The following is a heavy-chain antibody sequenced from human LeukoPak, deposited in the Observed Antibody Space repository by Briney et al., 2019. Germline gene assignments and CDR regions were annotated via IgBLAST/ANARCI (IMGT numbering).Heavy chain of an antibody. CDR3: ARVSLSSGCLSN. D-gene: IGHD6-19*01. J-gene: IGHJ4*02. CDR2: ISSDESIT. V-gene: IGHV3-74*01. Sequence: GGSLRLSCAASGFTFSNYWMHWVRQAPGKGLVWVSRISSDESITSYADSVTGRFTISRDNAKNTLFLQMNGLRAEDTAVYYCARVSLSSGCLSNWGQGTLVTVSS. CDR1: GFTFSNYW.